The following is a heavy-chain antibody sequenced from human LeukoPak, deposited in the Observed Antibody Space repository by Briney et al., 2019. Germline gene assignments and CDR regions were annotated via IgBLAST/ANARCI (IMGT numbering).Heavy chain of an antibody. CDR1: GYTFTSYA. Sequence: PGASVKVSCKASGYTFTSYAMNWVRQAPGQGLEWMGWINTNTGNPTYAQGFTGRFVFSLDTSVSTAYLQISSLKAEDTAVYYCARGGSGIAARGSYDYWGQGTLVTVSS. J-gene: IGHJ4*02. D-gene: IGHD6-6*01. CDR2: INTNTGNP. CDR3: ARGGSGIAARGSYDY. V-gene: IGHV7-4-1*02.